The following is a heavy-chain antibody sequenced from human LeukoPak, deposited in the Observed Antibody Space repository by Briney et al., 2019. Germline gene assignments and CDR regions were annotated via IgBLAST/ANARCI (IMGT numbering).Heavy chain of an antibody. CDR2: ISGSDGST. D-gene: IGHD1/OR15-1a*01. CDR1: GFTFRSYA. V-gene: IGHV3-23*01. CDR3: ARAGNIRFDY. Sequence: GGSLRLSCAASGFTFRSYAMSWVRQAPGKGLEWVSGISGSDGSTYYADSVKGRFTISRDNSKNTLYLQMNSLRAEDTALYYCARAGNIRFDYWGQGTLVTVSS. J-gene: IGHJ4*02.